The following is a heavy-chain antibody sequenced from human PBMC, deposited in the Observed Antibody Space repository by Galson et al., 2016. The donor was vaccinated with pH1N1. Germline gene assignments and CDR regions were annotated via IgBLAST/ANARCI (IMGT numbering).Heavy chain of an antibody. CDR2: IIALFGTT. V-gene: IGHV1-69*05. CDR3: ARAGENYYETSGYGKT. D-gene: IGHD3-22*01. J-gene: IGHJ4*02. Sequence: SVKVSCKASGVTFRNFAMSWVRQAPGQGLEWMGGIIALFGTTNYGQKFQGRLTINTDESTSTVYMELSSLRSEDTAVYYCARAGENYYETSGYGKTWGQGTLVTVSS. CDR1: GVTFRNFA.